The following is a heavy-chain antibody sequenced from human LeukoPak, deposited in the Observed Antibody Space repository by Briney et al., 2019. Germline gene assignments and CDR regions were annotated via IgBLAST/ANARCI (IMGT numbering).Heavy chain of an antibody. J-gene: IGHJ4*02. CDR3: ARDQKYSSSWYYFDY. V-gene: IGHV3-48*04. CDR2: ISSSSSTI. D-gene: IGHD6-13*01. Sequence: GGSLRLSCAASGFTFSSYSMNWVRQAPGKGLEWVSYISSSSSTIYYADSVKGRFTISRDNAKNSLYLQMNSLRAEDTAVYYCARDQKYSSSWYYFDYWGQGTLVTVSS. CDR1: GFTFSSYS.